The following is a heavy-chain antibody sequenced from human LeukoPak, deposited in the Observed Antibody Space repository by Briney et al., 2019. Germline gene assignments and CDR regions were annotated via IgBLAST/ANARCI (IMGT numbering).Heavy chain of an antibody. CDR1: GFTFSSYW. CDR3: VRDGDYNRNYRSGFDY. CDR2: IKQDGGQK. J-gene: IGHJ4*02. D-gene: IGHD1-7*01. Sequence: GGSLRLSCAASGFTFSSYWMSWVRQAPGKGLEWVANIKQDGGQKFFVDSVKGRFTISRDNAKTSLYLQMNSLRAEDTAVYYCVRDGDYNRNYRSGFDYWGQGTLVTVSS. V-gene: IGHV3-7*03.